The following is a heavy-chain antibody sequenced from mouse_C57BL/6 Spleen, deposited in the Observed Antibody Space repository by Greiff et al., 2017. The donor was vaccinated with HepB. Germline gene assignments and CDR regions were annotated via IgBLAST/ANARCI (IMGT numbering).Heavy chain of an antibody. D-gene: IGHD1-1*01. CDR3: ARYVYYGSSYGFAY. CDR2: INYDGSST. J-gene: IGHJ3*01. Sequence: EVQLVESEGGLVQPGSSMKLSCTASGFTFSDYYMAWVRQVPEKGLEWVANINYDGSSTYYLDSLKSRFIISRDNAKNILYLQMSSLKSEDTATYYCARYVYYGSSYGFAYWGQGTLVTVSA. CDR1: GFTFSDYY. V-gene: IGHV5-16*01.